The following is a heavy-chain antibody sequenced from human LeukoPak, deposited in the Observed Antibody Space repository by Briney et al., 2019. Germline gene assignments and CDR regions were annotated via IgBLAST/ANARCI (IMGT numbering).Heavy chain of an antibody. Sequence: GESLKISCKGSGYSFTNYWIGWVRQMPGKGLEWMGIIYPGDSHTRYSPSFQGQVTISADKSISTAYLQWSSLKASDTAMYYCARTSYSSSYDAFDIWGQGTMVTVSS. V-gene: IGHV5-51*01. D-gene: IGHD6-6*01. CDR3: ARTSYSSSYDAFDI. J-gene: IGHJ3*02. CDR1: GYSFTNYW. CDR2: IYPGDSHT.